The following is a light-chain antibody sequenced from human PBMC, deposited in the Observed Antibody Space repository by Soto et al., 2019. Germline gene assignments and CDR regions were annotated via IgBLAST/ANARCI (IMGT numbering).Light chain of an antibody. J-gene: IGKJ3*01. Sequence: DIVLTQSPATLSLSPGERATLSCRTSQSVSSYLAWYQQKPGQAPRLLIYDASNRATGIPARFSGSGSGTDFTLTISGLEPEDFAVYYCQQRSSWPPFTFGPGTKVDIK. CDR1: QSVSSY. CDR2: DAS. CDR3: QQRSSWPPFT. V-gene: IGKV3-11*01.